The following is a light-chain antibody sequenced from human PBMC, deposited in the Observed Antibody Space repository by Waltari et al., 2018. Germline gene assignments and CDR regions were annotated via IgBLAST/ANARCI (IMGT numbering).Light chain of an antibody. CDR3: LQDYDYPWT. CDR1: QDVRSW. CDR2: GAT. V-gene: IGKV1-12*01. J-gene: IGKJ1*01. Sequence: DILMTQSPSSVSASVGDRVTITCRASQDVRSWLAWYQQKPGKAPNLLIYGATSLQGGVPSRFSGSGSGREFTLTINSLQPEDLATYYCLQDYDYPWTFGQGTKVEIK.